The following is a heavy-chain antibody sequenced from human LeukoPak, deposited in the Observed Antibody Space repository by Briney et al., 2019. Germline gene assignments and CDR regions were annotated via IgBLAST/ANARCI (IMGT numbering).Heavy chain of an antibody. CDR3: ARYYDRSGYWSTPHFDY. D-gene: IGHD3-22*01. CDR2: IYYSEST. V-gene: IGHV4-59*01. CDR1: GGSFSGYY. J-gene: IGHJ4*02. Sequence: PSETLSLTCAVYGGSFSGYYWSWIRQPPGKGLEWIGYIYYSESTNSNPSLKSRVTISVDTSKNQFSLKLSSVTAADTAVYYCARYYDRSGYWSTPHFDYWGQGTLVTVSS.